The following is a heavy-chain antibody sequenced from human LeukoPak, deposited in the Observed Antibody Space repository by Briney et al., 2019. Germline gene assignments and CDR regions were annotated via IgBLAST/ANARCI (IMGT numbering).Heavy chain of an antibody. Sequence: ASVKVSCKASGYTFTSYAMHWVRQAPGQRLEWMGWINAGNGNTKYSQEFQGRVTITRDTSASTAYMELSSLRSEDTAVYYCARTPCSGGSCKHYYYYYMDVWGKGTTVTVSS. J-gene: IGHJ6*03. CDR2: INAGNGNT. D-gene: IGHD2-15*01. CDR3: ARTPCSGGSCKHYYYYYMDV. V-gene: IGHV1-3*03. CDR1: GYTFTSYA.